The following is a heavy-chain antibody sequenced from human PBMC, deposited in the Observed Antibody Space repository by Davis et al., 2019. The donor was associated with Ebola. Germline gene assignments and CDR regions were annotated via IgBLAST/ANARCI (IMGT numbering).Heavy chain of an antibody. V-gene: IGHV3-53*01. CDR2: IYSGGST. Sequence: GGSLRLSCAASGFTVSSNYMSWVRQAPGKGLEWVSVIYSGGSTYYADSVKGRFTISRDNSMNTLHLQMNSLRVEDTAIYYCAKDTSNVWFDVWGQGTMVTVSS. CDR3: AKDTSNVWFDV. CDR1: GFTVSSNY. J-gene: IGHJ3*01. D-gene: IGHD1-26*01.